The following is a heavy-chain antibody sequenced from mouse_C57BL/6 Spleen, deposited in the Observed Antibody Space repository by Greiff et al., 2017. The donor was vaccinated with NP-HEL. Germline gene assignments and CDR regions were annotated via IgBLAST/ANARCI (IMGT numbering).Heavy chain of an antibody. CDR2: IDPETGGT. CDR1: GYTFTDYE. CDR3: TRRPDGY. V-gene: IGHV1-15*01. J-gene: IGHJ3*02. Sequence: QVHVKQSGAELVTPGASVTLSCKASGYTFTDYEMHWVKQTPVHGLEWIGAIDPETGGTAYNQKFKGKAILTADKSSSTAYMELRSLTSEDSAVYYCTRRPDGYWGQGTLVTVSA.